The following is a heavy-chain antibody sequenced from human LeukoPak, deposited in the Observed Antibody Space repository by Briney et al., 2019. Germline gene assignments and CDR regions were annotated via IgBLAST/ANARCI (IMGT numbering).Heavy chain of an antibody. V-gene: IGHV1-18*01. CDR1: GYTFTSYG. CDR3: ARDEDYDILTGHVPVYFDY. D-gene: IGHD3-9*01. Sequence: ASVTVSCKASGYTFTSYGISWVRQAPGQGLEWMGWISAYNGNTNYAQKLQGRVTMTTDTSTSTAYMELRSLRSDDTAVYYCARDEDYDILTGHVPVYFDYWGQGTLVTVSS. J-gene: IGHJ4*02. CDR2: ISAYNGNT.